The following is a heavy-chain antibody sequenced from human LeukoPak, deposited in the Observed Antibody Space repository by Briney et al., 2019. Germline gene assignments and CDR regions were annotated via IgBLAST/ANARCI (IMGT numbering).Heavy chain of an antibody. V-gene: IGHV3-66*01. CDR1: GFTVSSNY. Sequence: GGSLRLSCAASGFTVSSNYMSWVRQAPGKGLEWVSVIYSGGTTYYGDSVKGRFTISRDNSKNTLYLQMNSLRAEDTAVYYCARGSGSFFLLDYWGQGTLVTVSS. CDR2: IYSGGTT. J-gene: IGHJ4*02. D-gene: IGHD1-26*01. CDR3: ARGSGSFFLLDY.